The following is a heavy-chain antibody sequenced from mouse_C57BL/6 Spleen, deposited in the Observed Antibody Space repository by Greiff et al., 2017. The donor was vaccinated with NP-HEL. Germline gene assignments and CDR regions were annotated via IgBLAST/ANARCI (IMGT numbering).Heavy chain of an antibody. J-gene: IGHJ3*01. CDR1: GFSLTSSG. D-gene: IGHD1-1*01. Sequence: VKVVESGPGLVAPSQSLSITCTVSGFSLTSSGVDWVRQPPGKGLEWLGVIWGGGSTNYNSALMSRLSISKDNSKSQVFLKMNSLQTDDTAMYYCARITTVPWFAYWGQGTLVTVSA. CDR3: ARITTVPWFAY. CDR2: IWGGGST. V-gene: IGHV2-9*01.